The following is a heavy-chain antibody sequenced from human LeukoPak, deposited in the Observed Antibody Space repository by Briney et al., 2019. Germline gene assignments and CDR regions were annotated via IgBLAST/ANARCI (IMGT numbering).Heavy chain of an antibody. J-gene: IGHJ4*02. Sequence: PGGSLRLSCAASGFTFSSCKMNWVRQAPGKGLEWISCISSSSSDIRYTSSVRGRFTISRDNTRNSLYLQMDSLRADDTAVYYCARSPLNYGDYAPHDYWGQGTLVTVSS. V-gene: IGHV3-21*01. D-gene: IGHD4-17*01. CDR3: ARSPLNYGDYAPHDY. CDR1: GFTFSSCK. CDR2: ISSSSSDI.